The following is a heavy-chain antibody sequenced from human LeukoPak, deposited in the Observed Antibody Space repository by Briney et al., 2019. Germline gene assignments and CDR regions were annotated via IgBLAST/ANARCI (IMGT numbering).Heavy chain of an antibody. Sequence: GGSLRLSCAASGFTFSSYAMSWVRQAPGKGLEWVSAISGSGGSTYYADSVKGRFTISRDNSKNTLYLQINSLRAEDTAVYYCAKRQCSGGSCYSDYWGQGTLVTVSS. CDR2: ISGSGGST. CDR1: GFTFSSYA. V-gene: IGHV3-23*01. CDR3: AKRQCSGGSCYSDY. D-gene: IGHD2-15*01. J-gene: IGHJ4*02.